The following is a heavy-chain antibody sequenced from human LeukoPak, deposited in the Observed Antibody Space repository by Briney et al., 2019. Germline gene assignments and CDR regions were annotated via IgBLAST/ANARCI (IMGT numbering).Heavy chain of an antibody. D-gene: IGHD6-19*01. Sequence: SETLSLTCTVSGGSISSYYWSWIRQPPGKGLEWIGYIYYSGTTNYNPSLKSRVTISVDTSKNQFSLRLNSVTAADTAVYFCARRFNSVWYFDYWGQGTLVTVSS. CDR2: IYYSGTT. V-gene: IGHV4-59*08. J-gene: IGHJ4*02. CDR3: ARRFNSVWYFDY. CDR1: GGSISSYY.